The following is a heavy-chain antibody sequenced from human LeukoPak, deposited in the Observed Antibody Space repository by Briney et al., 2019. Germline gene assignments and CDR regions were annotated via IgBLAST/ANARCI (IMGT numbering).Heavy chain of an antibody. CDR1: GFTFSSYS. V-gene: IGHV3-48*04. J-gene: IGHJ4*02. Sequence: GGSLRLPCAASGFTFSSYSMNWVRQAPGKGLEWVSYISSSSSTIYYVDSVKSRFTISRDNAKNSLYLQMNSLRAEDTAVYYCASRPRYSSSWDDYWGQGTLVTVSS. CDR2: ISSSSSTI. D-gene: IGHD6-13*01. CDR3: ASRPRYSSSWDDY.